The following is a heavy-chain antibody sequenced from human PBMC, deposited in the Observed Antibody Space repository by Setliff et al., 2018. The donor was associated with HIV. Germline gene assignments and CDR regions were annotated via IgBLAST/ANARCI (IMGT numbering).Heavy chain of an antibody. Sequence: SETLSLTCTVSVGSMNSDSYSWTWLRQPAGKGPELIGHIYVGGSVIYNPSLASRVTISMVPSKDQFSLDLSSVTAADTAKYYCARAKTIGVSAVFFDPWGQGRPVTVSS. J-gene: IGHJ5*02. CDR3: ARAKTIGVSAVFFDP. V-gene: IGHV4-61*09. CDR1: VGSMNSDSYS. CDR2: IYVGGSV. D-gene: IGHD3-3*01.